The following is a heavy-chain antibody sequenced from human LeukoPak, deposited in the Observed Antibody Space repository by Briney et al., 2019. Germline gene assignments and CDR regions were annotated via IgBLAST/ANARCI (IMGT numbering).Heavy chain of an antibody. V-gene: IGHV1-69*04. J-gene: IGHJ4*02. CDR1: GGTFNSYV. Sequence: SVKVSCKASGGTFNSYVVSWARQAPGQGLEWMGRIIPTRDIQNYAQKFQGRVSITADKSASTVFLELNSLTSEDTATYYCARAGSMVRGLTPRYYFDFWGQGTLVTVSS. D-gene: IGHD3-10*01. CDR3: ARAGSMVRGLTPRYYFDF. CDR2: IIPTRDIQ.